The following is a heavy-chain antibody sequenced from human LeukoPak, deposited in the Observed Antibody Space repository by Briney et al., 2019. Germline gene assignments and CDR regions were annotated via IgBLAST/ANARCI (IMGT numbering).Heavy chain of an antibody. Sequence: SETLSLTCTVSGGSISSSSYYWGWIRQPPGKGLEWIGSIYYSGSTYYNPSLKSRVTISLDTSKNQFSLKVGSMTAADTAVYYCARVRQWRVNDAFDIWGQGTMVTVSS. D-gene: IGHD6-19*01. CDR1: GGSISSSSYY. CDR2: IYYSGST. CDR3: ARVRQWRVNDAFDI. J-gene: IGHJ3*02. V-gene: IGHV4-39*07.